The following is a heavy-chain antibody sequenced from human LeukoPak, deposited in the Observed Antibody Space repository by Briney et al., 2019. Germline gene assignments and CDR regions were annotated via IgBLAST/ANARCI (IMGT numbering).Heavy chain of an antibody. Sequence: SVKVSCRASGGTFSSYAISWVRQAPGQGLEWMGRIIPIFGTANYAQKFQGRVTITTDESTSTAYMELSSLRSEDTAVYYCALLSGGRRPFDYWGQGTLVTVSS. CDR2: IIPIFGTA. V-gene: IGHV1-69*05. CDR1: GGTFSSYA. J-gene: IGHJ4*02. CDR3: ALLSGGRRPFDY. D-gene: IGHD2/OR15-2a*01.